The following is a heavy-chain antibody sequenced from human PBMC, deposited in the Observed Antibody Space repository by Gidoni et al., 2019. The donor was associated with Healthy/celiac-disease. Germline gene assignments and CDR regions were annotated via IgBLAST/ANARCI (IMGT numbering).Heavy chain of an antibody. V-gene: IGHV4-39*01. CDR3: ARHAAAAGTMMMDV. CDR1: GGSISSSSYY. D-gene: IGHD6-13*01. CDR2: IYYSGST. J-gene: IGHJ6*03. Sequence: QLQLQESGPGLVKPSETLSLPCTVSGGSISSSSYYWGWLRQPPGKGLEWIGSIYYSGSTYYNPSLKSRVTISVDTSKNQFSLKLSSVTAADTAVYYCARHAAAAGTMMMDVWGKGTTVTVSS.